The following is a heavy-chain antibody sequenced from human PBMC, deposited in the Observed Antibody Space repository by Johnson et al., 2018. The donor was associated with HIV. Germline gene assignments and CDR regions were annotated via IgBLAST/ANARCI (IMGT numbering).Heavy chain of an antibody. Sequence: VQLVESGGGLVQPGGSLRLSCGASGFSVSRNHMNWVRQVPGKGLEWVSVIYSSGSTYYADSVKGRFTFSRDNSKNTLYLQMNSLRVEDTAVYYCAKDQWSSSWTNDAFDIWGQGTKVSVSS. CDR2: IYSSGST. V-gene: IGHV3-66*01. CDR3: AKDQWSSSWTNDAFDI. CDR1: GFSVSRNH. D-gene: IGHD6-13*01. J-gene: IGHJ3*02.